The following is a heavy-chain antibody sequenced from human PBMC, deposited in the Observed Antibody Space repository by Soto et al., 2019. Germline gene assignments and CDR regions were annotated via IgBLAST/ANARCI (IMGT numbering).Heavy chain of an antibody. J-gene: IGHJ4*02. V-gene: IGHV4-39*01. CDR2: IYYSGST. D-gene: IGHD2-2*01. Sequence: PSETLSLTCSVSGGSISSRSCYWGWIRQPPGKGLEWIGSIYYSGSTSYNPSLETRVTISEDTSKNQLSLKLSSVSAADTAVYYCARHALTTSIDQLQPVAYWGQGTLVTVSS. CDR1: GGSISSRSCY. CDR3: ARHALTTSIDQLQPVAY.